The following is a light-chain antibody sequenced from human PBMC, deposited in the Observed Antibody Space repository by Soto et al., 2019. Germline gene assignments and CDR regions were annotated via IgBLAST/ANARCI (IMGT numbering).Light chain of an antibody. CDR1: SSDVGGYNY. CDR3: SSYTSSSTPCV. V-gene: IGLV2-14*01. CDR2: DVS. Sequence: QSLLTKPASVYGSPGEWITISCTRTSSDVGGYNYVSWYQQHPGKAPKLMIYDVSNRPSGVSNRFSGSKSGNTASLTISGLQAEDEADYYCSSYTSSSTPCVFGTGTKVTVL. J-gene: IGLJ1*01.